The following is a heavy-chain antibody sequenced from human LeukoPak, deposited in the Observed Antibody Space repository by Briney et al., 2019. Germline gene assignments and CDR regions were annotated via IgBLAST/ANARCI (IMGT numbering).Heavy chain of an antibody. CDR1: GYTFTSYG. CDR2: ISAYNGNT. CDR3: ARDRLVLRYFDWLPPHPLMTYGMDV. Sequence: SVKVSCKASGYTFTSYGISWVRQAPGQGLEWMGWISAYNGNTNYAQNLQGRVTTTTDTSTSTAYMELRSLRSDDTAVYYCARDRLVLRYFDWLPPHPLMTYGMDVWGQGTTVTVSS. V-gene: IGHV1-18*01. J-gene: IGHJ6*02. D-gene: IGHD3-9*01.